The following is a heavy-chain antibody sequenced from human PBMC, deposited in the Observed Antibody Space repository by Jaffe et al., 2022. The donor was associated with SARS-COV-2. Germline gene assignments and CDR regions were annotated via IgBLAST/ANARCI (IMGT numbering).Heavy chain of an antibody. J-gene: IGHJ6*02. CDR2: INSDGSST. V-gene: IGHV3-74*01. CDR1: GFTFSSYW. CDR3: ARDLCGYSYGSSHPRNYGMDV. Sequence: EVQLVESGGGLVQPGGSLRLSCAASGFTFSSYWMHWVRQAPGKGLVWVSRINSDGSSTSYADSVKGRFTISRDNAKNTLYLQMNSLRAEDTAVYYCARDLCGYSYGSSHPRNYGMDVWGQGTTVTVSS. D-gene: IGHD5-18*01.